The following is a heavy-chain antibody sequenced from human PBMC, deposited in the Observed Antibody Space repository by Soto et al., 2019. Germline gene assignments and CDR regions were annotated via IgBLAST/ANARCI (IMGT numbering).Heavy chain of an antibody. D-gene: IGHD3-16*01. CDR1: GDSISSTKW. CDR3: ARDALGGVVDL. J-gene: IGHJ2*01. V-gene: IGHV4-4*02. CDR2: IYHSGST. Sequence: QVQLQESGPGLVKPSGTLSLTCAVSGDSISSTKWWSWVRQPPGKGLEWIGEIYHSGSTNYNPSLRSRVIISVDKAKNQFSLKLSSVTAADTAVYYCARDALGGVVDLWGRGTLVTVSS.